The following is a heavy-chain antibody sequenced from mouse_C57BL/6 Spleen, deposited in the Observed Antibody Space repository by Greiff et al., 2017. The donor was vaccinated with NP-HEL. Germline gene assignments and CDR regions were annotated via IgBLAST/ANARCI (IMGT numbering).Heavy chain of an antibody. CDR1: GFTFNTYA. J-gene: IGHJ3*01. Sequence: EVQVVESGGGLVQPKGSLKLSCAASGFTFNTYAMHWVRQAPGKGLEWVARIRSKSSNYATYYADSVKDRFTISRDDSQSMLYLQMNNLKTEDTAMYYCVRALDGYYQAWFAYWGQGTLVTVSA. D-gene: IGHD2-3*01. V-gene: IGHV10-3*01. CDR2: IRSKSSNYAT. CDR3: VRALDGYYQAWFAY.